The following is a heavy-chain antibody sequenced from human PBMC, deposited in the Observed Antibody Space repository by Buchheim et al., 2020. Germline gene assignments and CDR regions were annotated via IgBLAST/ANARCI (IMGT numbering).Heavy chain of an antibody. J-gene: IGHJ4*02. CDR1: GFTSSTYW. Sequence: EVQLVESGGGLVQPGGSLRLSCEASGFTSSTYWMSWVRQAPGKGLLWVANLSPDGSETYYVDSVKGRFTLSRDNAKNSFYLQMNSLTAEDTAVYYCARETFKGLVGVPVTDFDYWGQGAL. CDR3: ARETFKGLVGVPVTDFDY. D-gene: IGHD1-26*01. CDR2: LSPDGSET. V-gene: IGHV3-7*01.